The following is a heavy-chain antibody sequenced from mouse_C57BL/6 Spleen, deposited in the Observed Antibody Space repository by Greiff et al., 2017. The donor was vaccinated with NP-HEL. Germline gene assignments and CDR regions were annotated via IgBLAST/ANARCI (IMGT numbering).Heavy chain of an antibody. Sequence: VQLQQSGPELVKPGASVKISCKASGYAFSSSWMNWVKQRPGKGLEWIGRIYPGDGDTNYNGKFKGKATLTADKSSSTAYMQLSSLTSEDSAVYFCARTLYYGSSLYFDYWGQGTTPTVSS. J-gene: IGHJ2*01. CDR1: GYAFSSSW. D-gene: IGHD1-1*01. V-gene: IGHV1-82*01. CDR2: IYPGDGDT. CDR3: ARTLYYGSSLYFDY.